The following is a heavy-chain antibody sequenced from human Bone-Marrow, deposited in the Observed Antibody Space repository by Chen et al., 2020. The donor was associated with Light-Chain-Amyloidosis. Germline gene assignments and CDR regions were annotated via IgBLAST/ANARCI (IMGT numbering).Heavy chain of an antibody. CDR3: ARWKDGYSLDS. D-gene: IGHD5-18*01. J-gene: IGHJ4*02. Sequence: EVQLEQSGPDVKKPGESLKISCKGPGYTFPNYWIGWVRQMPGKGLEWLGVIYPDDSDARYSPSFEGQVTISADKSTTPACLQGWRLNASDTAMYDCARWKDGYSLDSWGQGALVTVSS. CDR1: GYTFPNYW. V-gene: IGHV5-51*01. CDR2: IYPDDSDA.